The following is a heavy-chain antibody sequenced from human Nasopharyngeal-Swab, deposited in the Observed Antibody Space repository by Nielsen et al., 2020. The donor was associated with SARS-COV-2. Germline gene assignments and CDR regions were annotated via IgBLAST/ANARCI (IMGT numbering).Heavy chain of an antibody. CDR2: INPSGGST. J-gene: IGHJ4*02. CDR3: AREFSPYDSSGYSDY. CDR1: GYTFTSYY. D-gene: IGHD3-22*01. V-gene: IGHV1-46*01. Sequence: ASVKVSCKASGYTFTSYYMHWVRQAPGQGLEWMGIINPSGGSTNYAQKLQGRVTMTTDTSTSTAYMELRSLRSDDTAVYYCAREFSPYDSSGYSDYWGQGTLVTVSS.